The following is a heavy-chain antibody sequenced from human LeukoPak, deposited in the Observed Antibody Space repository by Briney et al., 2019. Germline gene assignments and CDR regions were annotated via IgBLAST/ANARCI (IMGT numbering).Heavy chain of an antibody. CDR1: GGSISSYY. D-gene: IGHD1-14*01. CDR3: ARTLSPGPFDY. J-gene: IGHJ4*02. CDR2: IYDSGST. V-gene: IGHV4-59*01. Sequence: SETLSLTCTVSGGSISSYYWSWIWQPPGKGLEWIGYIYDSGSTNYNPSLKSRVTISVDTSKNQFSLKLSSVTAADTAVYYCARTLSPGPFDYWGQGTPVTVSS.